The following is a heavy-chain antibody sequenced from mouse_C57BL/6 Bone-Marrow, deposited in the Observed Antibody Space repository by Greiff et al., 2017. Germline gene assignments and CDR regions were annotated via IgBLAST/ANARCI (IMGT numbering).Heavy chain of an antibody. CDR2: IDPSGSYT. D-gene: IGHD4-1*01. V-gene: IGHV1-69*01. CDR3: ARGNPNWEDY. CDR1: GYTFTSYW. Sequence: QVQLQQPGAELVMPGASVKLSCKASGYTFTSYWMHWVKQRPGQGLEWIGEIDPSGSYTNYNQKFKGKSTLTVDKSSSTAYMQLSSLTSEDSAVYYCARGNPNWEDYWGQGTTLTVAS. J-gene: IGHJ2*01.